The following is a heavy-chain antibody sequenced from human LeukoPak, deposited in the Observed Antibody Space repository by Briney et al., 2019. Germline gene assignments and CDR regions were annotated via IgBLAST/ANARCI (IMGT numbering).Heavy chain of an antibody. Sequence: PPETLSLTCTVSGGSTSSYYWSWIRQPAGKGLEWIGRIYTSGSTNYNPSLKSRVTMSVDTSKNQFSLKLSSVTAADTAVYYCARGSDYVWGSEPNDAFDIWGQGTMVTVSS. V-gene: IGHV4-4*07. CDR1: GGSTSSYY. CDR2: IYTSGST. CDR3: ARGSDYVWGSEPNDAFDI. J-gene: IGHJ3*02. D-gene: IGHD3-16*01.